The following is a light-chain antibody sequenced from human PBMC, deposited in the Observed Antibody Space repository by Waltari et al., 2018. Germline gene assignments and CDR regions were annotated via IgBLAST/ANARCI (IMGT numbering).Light chain of an antibody. J-gene: IGKJ5*01. CDR1: QSVSNY. CDR3: QQRSNWPPS. Sequence: EIVLTQSPATLSLSPGERATLSCRASQSVSNYLAWYQHKPGQAPRLLIYDASSRAIGIPDRFSGGGSGTDFTLTISSLEPEDFAVYYCQQRSNWPPSFGQGTRLEIK. V-gene: IGKV3-11*01. CDR2: DAS.